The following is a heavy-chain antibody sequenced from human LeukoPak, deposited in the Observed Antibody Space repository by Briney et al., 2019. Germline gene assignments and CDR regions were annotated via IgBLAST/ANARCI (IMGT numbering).Heavy chain of an antibody. V-gene: IGHV1-69*02. CDR1: GGTFSSYT. Sequence: ASVKVSCKASGGTFSSYTISWVRQAPGQGLEWIGRIIPILGIANYAQKFQGRVTITADKSTSTAYMELSSLRSEDTAVYYCASTVLGLLLHNWFDPWGQGTLVTVSS. D-gene: IGHD2-15*01. CDR2: IIPILGIA. CDR3: ASTVLGLLLHNWFDP. J-gene: IGHJ5*02.